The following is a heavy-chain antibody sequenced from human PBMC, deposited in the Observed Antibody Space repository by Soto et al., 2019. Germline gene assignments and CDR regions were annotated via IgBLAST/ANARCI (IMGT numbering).Heavy chain of an antibody. J-gene: IGHJ4*02. D-gene: IGHD3-22*01. Sequence: QVRLVQSGAEVKKPGASVKVSCKASGYTFSNYAIHWVRQAPGQTLEWMGRINTANGNTKYAQNFQGRVSITRDTSASTAYMELSSLRSEDTAVYYCARVFYYDGSGYQGDYWGQGTLVTVSS. CDR3: ARVFYYDGSGYQGDY. V-gene: IGHV1-3*04. CDR2: INTANGNT. CDR1: GYTFSNYA.